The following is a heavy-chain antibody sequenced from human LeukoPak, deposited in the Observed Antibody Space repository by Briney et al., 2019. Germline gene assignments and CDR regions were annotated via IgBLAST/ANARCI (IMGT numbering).Heavy chain of an antibody. Sequence: GGSLRLSCAASGFTFSSNYMSWVRQSPGKGLKWVSVIYSGGNTFYTDSVKGRFTISRDNSKNTVYLQMNNLRAEDTAVYYCARHPVAGAYWGQGTLVTVSS. CDR2: IYSGGNT. CDR3: ARHPVAGAY. D-gene: IGHD6-19*01. J-gene: IGHJ4*02. V-gene: IGHV3-53*01. CDR1: GFTFSSNY.